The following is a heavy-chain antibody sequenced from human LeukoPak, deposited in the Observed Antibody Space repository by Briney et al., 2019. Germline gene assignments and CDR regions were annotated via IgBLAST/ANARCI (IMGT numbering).Heavy chain of an antibody. J-gene: IGHJ4*02. Sequence: ASVKVSCKASGYTFTGYYMHWVRQAPGQGLEWMGIINPSGGSTSYAQKFQGRVTMTRDMSTSTVYMELSSPRSEDTAVYYCARGRGEYSSLYYFDYWGQGTLVTVSS. V-gene: IGHV1-46*01. CDR2: INPSGGST. CDR1: GYTFTGYY. D-gene: IGHD6-6*01. CDR3: ARGRGEYSSLYYFDY.